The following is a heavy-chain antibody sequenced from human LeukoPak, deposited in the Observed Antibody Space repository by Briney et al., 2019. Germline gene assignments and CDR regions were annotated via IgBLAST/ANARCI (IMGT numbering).Heavy chain of an antibody. Sequence: GGSLRLSCAASGFTFSNYGMHWVRQAPGKGLEWVAVISYDGSNRYYAESVKGRFTISRDNSKNTLYLQMNSLRTEDTAVYYCARRLAVGLFDYWGQGTLVTVSS. CDR3: ARRLAVGLFDY. D-gene: IGHD1-26*01. J-gene: IGHJ4*02. CDR1: GFTFSNYG. V-gene: IGHV3-30*03. CDR2: ISYDGSNR.